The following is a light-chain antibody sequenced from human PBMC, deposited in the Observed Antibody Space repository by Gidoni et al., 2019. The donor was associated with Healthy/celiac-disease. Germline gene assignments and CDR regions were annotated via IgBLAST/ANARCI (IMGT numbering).Light chain of an antibody. V-gene: IGKV1-39*01. CDR1: QSISSY. CDR2: AAS. Sequence: DIQMTPSPSSLSASVGDRVTITCRASQSISSYLNWYQQKPGKAPKLLIYAASSLQSGVPSRFSGSGSGTDFTLTISSLQPEDFATYYCQQSYSTLCTFXPXTKVDIK. J-gene: IGKJ3*01. CDR3: QQSYSTLCT.